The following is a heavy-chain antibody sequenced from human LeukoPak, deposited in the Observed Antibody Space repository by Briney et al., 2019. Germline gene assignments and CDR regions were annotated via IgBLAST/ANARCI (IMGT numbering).Heavy chain of an antibody. J-gene: IGHJ4*02. CDR1: GFTFRSYA. V-gene: IGHV3-23*01. Sequence: GGSLRLSCAAYGFTFRSYAMSWVRQAPGKGLKWVSAISGSGGSTYYADSVKGRFTISRDNSKNTLYLQMNSLRAEDTAVYYCAKIAAAGSAPFDYWGQGTLVTVSS. CDR3: AKIAAAGSAPFDY. CDR2: ISGSGGST. D-gene: IGHD6-13*01.